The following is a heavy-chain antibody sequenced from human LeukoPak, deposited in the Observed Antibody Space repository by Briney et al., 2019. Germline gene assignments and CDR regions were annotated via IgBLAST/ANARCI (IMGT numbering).Heavy chain of an antibody. V-gene: IGHV1-24*01. CDR3: ATAPPIDYYDSSGYFGAFDI. CDR1: GYTLTELS. J-gene: IGHJ3*02. Sequence: VASAKVSCKVSGYTLTELSMHWVRQAPGKGLEWMGGFDPEDGETIYAQKFQGRVTMTEDTSTDTAYMELSSLRSEDTAVYYCATAPPIDYYDSSGYFGAFDIWGQGTMVTVSS. CDR2: FDPEDGET. D-gene: IGHD3-22*01.